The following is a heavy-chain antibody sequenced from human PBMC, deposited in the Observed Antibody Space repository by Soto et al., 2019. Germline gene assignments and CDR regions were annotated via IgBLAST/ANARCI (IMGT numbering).Heavy chain of an antibody. CDR1: GGSISSSNW. CDR3: ARVRRGLLWFGEQKNWFDP. V-gene: IGHV4-4*02. D-gene: IGHD3-10*01. J-gene: IGHJ5*02. Sequence: SETLSLTCAVSGGSISSSNWWSWVRQPPGKGLEWIGEIYHSGSTNYNPSLKSRVTISVDKSKNQFSLKLSSVTAADTAVYYCARVRRGLLWFGEQKNWFDPWGQGTLVTVSS. CDR2: IYHSGST.